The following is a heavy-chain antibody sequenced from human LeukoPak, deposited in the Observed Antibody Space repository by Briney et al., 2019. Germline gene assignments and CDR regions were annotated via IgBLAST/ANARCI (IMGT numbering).Heavy chain of an antibody. Sequence: GGSLRLSCAASGFTFSSHAMSWVRQAPGKGLEWVSSIGSSGSTFYADSVKGRFTISRDNSQDTLFLQMNSLRVEDTAIYYCAKVTAWYSCSWYLAYWGQGILVTVSS. J-gene: IGHJ4*02. V-gene: IGHV3-23*01. D-gene: IGHD6-13*01. CDR3: AKVTAWYSCSWYLAY. CDR2: IGSSGST. CDR1: GFTFSSHA.